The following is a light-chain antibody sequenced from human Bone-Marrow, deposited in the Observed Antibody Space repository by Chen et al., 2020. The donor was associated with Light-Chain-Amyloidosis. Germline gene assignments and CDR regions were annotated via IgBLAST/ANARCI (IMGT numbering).Light chain of an antibody. CDR2: GSS. CDR3: QQYGTSPLT. V-gene: IGKV3-20*01. CDR1: QTISSNY. J-gene: IGKJ4*01. Sequence: EIVLTQSPGTLSLSPGEGANLSCRASQTISSNYLTWYQQKFGQAPRLLIYGSSSRATGIPDRFTGSESGTDFTLTINILEPEDFAMYYCQQYGTSPLTFGGGTKVEIK.